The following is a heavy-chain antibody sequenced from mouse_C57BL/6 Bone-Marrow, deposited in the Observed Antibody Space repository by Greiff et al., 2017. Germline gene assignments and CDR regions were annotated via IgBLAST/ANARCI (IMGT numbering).Heavy chain of an antibody. CDR2: INPSTGGT. Sequence: VQLQQSGPELVKPGASVKISCKASGYPFTGYYMNWVKQSPEKSLEWIGEINPSTGGTTYNQKFKAKATLTVDKSSSTAYMQLKSLTSEDSAVYYCARENGPLFDYWGQGTTLTVSS. V-gene: IGHV1-42*01. J-gene: IGHJ2*01. CDR3: ARENGPLFDY. CDR1: GYPFTGYY.